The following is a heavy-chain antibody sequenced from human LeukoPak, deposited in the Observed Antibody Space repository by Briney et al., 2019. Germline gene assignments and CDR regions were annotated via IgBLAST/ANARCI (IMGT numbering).Heavy chain of an antibody. D-gene: IGHD7-27*01. CDR1: GGTFSSYA. V-gene: IGHV1-69*05. CDR2: IIPIFGTA. Sequence: SVKVSCKASGGTFSSYAISWVRQAPGQGLERMGRIIPIFGTANYAQKFQGRVTITTDESTSTAYMELSSLRSEDTAVYYCASVNWGSSAYFDYWGQGTLVTVSS. J-gene: IGHJ4*02. CDR3: ASVNWGSSAYFDY.